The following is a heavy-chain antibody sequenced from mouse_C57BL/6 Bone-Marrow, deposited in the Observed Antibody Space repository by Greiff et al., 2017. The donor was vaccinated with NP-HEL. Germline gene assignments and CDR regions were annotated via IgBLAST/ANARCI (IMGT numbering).Heavy chain of an antibody. Sequence: EVKLVESGGGLVQPGGSLKLSCAASGFTFSDYYMYWVRQTPEKRLEWVAYISNGGGSTYYPDTVKGRFTISRDNAKNTLYLQMSRLKSEDTAMYYCARHRLRLDAMDYWGRGTSVTVSS. D-gene: IGHD3-2*02. CDR2: ISNGGGST. J-gene: IGHJ4*01. V-gene: IGHV5-12*01. CDR3: ARHRLRLDAMDY. CDR1: GFTFSDYY.